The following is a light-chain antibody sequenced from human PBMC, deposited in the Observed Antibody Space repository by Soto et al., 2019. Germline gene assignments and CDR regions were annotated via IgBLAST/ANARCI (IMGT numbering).Light chain of an antibody. Sequence: QPPSPAGSPGQSVTISCTGTSRDVGGYNYVSWYQQHPGKAPKLMIFEVSKRPSGVPDRFSGSKSDNTASLTVSGLQAEDEADYYCSSYAGSYSFGVFGTGTKVTVL. V-gene: IGLV2-8*01. CDR1: SRDVGGYNY. J-gene: IGLJ1*01. CDR3: SSYAGSYSFGV. CDR2: EVS.